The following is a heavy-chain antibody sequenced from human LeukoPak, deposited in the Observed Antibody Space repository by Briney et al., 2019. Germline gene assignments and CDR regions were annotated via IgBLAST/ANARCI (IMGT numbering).Heavy chain of an antibody. CDR3: ARGSVWIRRFDY. V-gene: IGHV4-34*01. CDR1: GGSFSGYY. CDR2: INHSGST. J-gene: IGHJ4*02. D-gene: IGHD5-18*01. Sequence: PSETLSLTCAVYGGSFSGYYWSWIRQPPGKGLEWIGEINHSGSTNYNPSLKSRVTISVDTSKNQFSLKLSSVTAADTAVYYCARGSVWIRRFDYWGQGTLVTVSS.